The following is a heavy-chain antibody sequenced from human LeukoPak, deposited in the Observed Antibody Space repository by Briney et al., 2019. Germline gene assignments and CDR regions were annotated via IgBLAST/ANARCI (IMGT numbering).Heavy chain of an antibody. CDR2: ISSGGNT. D-gene: IGHD3-22*01. Sequence: GGSLRLSCAASGFIVSSNYMSCVRQAPGKGLEWISIISSGGNTYYADSVKGRFTISRNISKNTLYLQMNGLRAEDTAVYYCAREVRGYYFDYWGQGTLVTVSS. CDR1: GFIVSSNY. J-gene: IGHJ4*02. V-gene: IGHV3-53*01. CDR3: AREVRGYYFDY.